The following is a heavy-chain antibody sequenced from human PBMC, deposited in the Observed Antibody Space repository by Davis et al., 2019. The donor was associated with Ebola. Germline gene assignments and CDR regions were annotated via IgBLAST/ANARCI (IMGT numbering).Heavy chain of an antibody. CDR1: GFTFSSYS. J-gene: IGHJ3*02. CDR2: ISSSSSTI. CDR3: ARGLVGAAEYDAVDI. D-gene: IGHD1-26*01. Sequence: GGSLRLSCAASGFTFSSYSMNWVRQAPGKGLEWVSYISSSSSTIYYADSVRGRFTISRDNAKNSLYLQMNSLRDEDTAVYYCARGLVGAAEYDAVDIRGQGTMVTVSS. V-gene: IGHV3-48*02.